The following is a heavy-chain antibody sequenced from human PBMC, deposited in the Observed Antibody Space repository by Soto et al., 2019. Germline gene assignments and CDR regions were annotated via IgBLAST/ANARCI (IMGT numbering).Heavy chain of an antibody. J-gene: IGHJ4*02. Sequence: EVQLVESGGDLVQPGGSLRLSCAASGFPFSTYWMHWVRQGPGKGLVWVSRINSDGSSTNYADSVKGRFTISRDNAKNTLYLQMNSLRAEDTALYYCARRLAGVGTYDYWGQGTLVTVSS. CDR1: GFPFSTYW. V-gene: IGHV3-74*01. CDR3: ARRLAGVGTYDY. D-gene: IGHD6-19*01. CDR2: INSDGSST.